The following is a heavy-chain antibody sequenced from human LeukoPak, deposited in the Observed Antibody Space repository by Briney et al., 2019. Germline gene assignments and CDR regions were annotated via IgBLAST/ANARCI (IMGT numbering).Heavy chain of an antibody. Sequence: GGSLRLSCADSGFTFSDYYISWIRQAPGKGLEWVSYISSSSSYTNYADSVKGRFTISRDNAKNSLFLQMNSLRAEDTAVYYCARDKVDIVVVPAATSTPRFDYWGQGTLVSVSS. J-gene: IGHJ4*02. V-gene: IGHV3-11*06. CDR3: ARDKVDIVVVPAATSTPRFDY. D-gene: IGHD2-2*01. CDR1: GFTFSDYY. CDR2: ISSSSSYT.